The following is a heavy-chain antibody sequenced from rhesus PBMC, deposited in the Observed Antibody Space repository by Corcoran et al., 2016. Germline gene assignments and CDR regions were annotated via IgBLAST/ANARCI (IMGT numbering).Heavy chain of an antibody. CDR2: LSGSGGGT. Sequence: QVQLQESGPGLVKPSETLSLTCAVSGGSISDDYYWSWIRQPPGKGLEWIGYLSGSGGGTNANPSLKNRVTISIDTSKNQFSLKLSSVTAADTAVYYCASAILYEADVFDFWGRGLRVTVSS. CDR1: GGSISDDYY. J-gene: IGHJ3*01. CDR3: ASAILYEADVFDF. V-gene: IGHV4-106*01. D-gene: IGHD3-9*01.